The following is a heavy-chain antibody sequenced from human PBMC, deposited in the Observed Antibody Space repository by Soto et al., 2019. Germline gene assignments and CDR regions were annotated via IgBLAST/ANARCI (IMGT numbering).Heavy chain of an antibody. V-gene: IGHV4-30-2*01. CDR1: GGSISSGGYS. J-gene: IGHJ5*02. D-gene: IGHD3-3*01. CDR2: IYHSGST. Sequence: SETLSLTCAVSGGSISSGGYSWSWIRQPPGKGLEWIGYIYHSGSTYYNPSLKSRVTISVDRSKNQFSLKLSSVTAADTAVYYCARGLEVGITIFGVQAPNWFDPWGQGTLVTVSS. CDR3: ARGLEVGITIFGVQAPNWFDP.